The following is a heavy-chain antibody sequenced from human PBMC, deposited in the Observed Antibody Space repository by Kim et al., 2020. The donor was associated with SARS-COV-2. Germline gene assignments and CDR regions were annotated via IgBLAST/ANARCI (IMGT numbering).Heavy chain of an antibody. J-gene: IGHJ4*02. Sequence: YAQKFQGRVTMTEDTSTDTAYMELSSLRSEDTAVYYCAARDGYNSYYFDYWGQGTLVTVSS. D-gene: IGHD1-1*01. V-gene: IGHV1-24*01. CDR3: AARDGYNSYYFDY.